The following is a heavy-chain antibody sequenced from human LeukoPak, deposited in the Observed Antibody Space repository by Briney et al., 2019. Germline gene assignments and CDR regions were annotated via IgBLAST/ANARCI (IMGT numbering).Heavy chain of an antibody. CDR1: GYTFTGYY. J-gene: IGHJ4*02. CDR2: INPNSGGT. D-gene: IGHD3-22*01. V-gene: IGHV1-2*06. Sequence: VASVKVSCKASGYTFTGYYMHWVRQAPGQGLEWMGRINPNSGGTNYAQKFQGRVTMARDTSISTAYMELRSLISDDTAVYYCARSRYYYDTSAYRPSDYWGQGTLATVSS. CDR3: ARSRYYYDTSAYRPSDY.